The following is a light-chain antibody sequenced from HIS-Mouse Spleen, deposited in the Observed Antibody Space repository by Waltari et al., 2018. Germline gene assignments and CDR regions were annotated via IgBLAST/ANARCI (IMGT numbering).Light chain of an antibody. V-gene: IGLV10-54*02. J-gene: IGLJ6*01. Sequence: QAGLTQPPSVSKGLRQTATLTCTGNSNIVGNQRAASLQQHRGHPPKLLSYRNNNRPSGISERFSASRSGNTASLTITGLQPEDEADYYCSALDSSLSVNVFGSGTKVTVL. CDR3: SALDSSLSVNV. CDR1: SNIVGNQR. CDR2: RNN.